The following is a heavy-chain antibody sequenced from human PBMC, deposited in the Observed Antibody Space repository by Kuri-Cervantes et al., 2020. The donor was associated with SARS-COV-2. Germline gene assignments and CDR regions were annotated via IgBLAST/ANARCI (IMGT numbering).Heavy chain of an antibody. CDR2: VIPIFGTA. CDR1: GGTFSSYA. CDR3: ARESLRAASIDV. J-gene: IGHJ6*03. D-gene: IGHD3-16*02. V-gene: IGHV1-69*06. Sequence: SVKVSCKASGGTFSSYAISWVRQAPGQGLEWMGGVIPIFGTANNAQKFQGRVTLTADKSTSTDYMELSSLRSEDTAVYYCARESLRAASIDVWGKGTTVTVSS.